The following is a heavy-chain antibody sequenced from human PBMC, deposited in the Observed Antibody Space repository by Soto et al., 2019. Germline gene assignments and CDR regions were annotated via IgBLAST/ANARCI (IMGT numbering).Heavy chain of an antibody. Sequence: GGSLRLSCAASGFTFDDYAMHWVRQAPGKGLEWVSGISWNSGSIGYADSVKGRFTISRDNAKNSLYLQMNSLRAEDTALYYCAIEVKDSSGCYPESIDAFDIWGQGTMVTVSS. CDR3: AIEVKDSSGCYPESIDAFDI. CDR1: GFTFDDYA. J-gene: IGHJ3*02. V-gene: IGHV3-9*01. D-gene: IGHD6-19*01. CDR2: ISWNSGSI.